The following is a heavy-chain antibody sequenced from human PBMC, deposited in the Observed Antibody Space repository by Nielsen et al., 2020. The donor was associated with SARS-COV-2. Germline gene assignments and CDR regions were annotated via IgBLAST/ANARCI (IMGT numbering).Heavy chain of an antibody. V-gene: IGHV6-1*01. Sequence: SQTLSLTCTISGDSVSSSSAAWNWIRQSPSRGLEWLGRTYYRSKWYNDYAVSVKCRITINPDTSKNQFSLHLNSVTPEDTAVYYCARARGAYGDYYYYYYTDVWGKGTTVTVSS. D-gene: IGHD4-17*01. CDR1: GDSVSSSSAA. CDR2: TYYRSKWYN. CDR3: ARARGAYGDYYYYYYTDV. J-gene: IGHJ6*03.